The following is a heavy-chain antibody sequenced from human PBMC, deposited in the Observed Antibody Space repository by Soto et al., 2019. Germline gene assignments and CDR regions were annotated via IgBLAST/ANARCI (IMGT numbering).Heavy chain of an antibody. D-gene: IGHD6-19*01. Sequence: QVQLVESGGGVVQPGRSLRLSCAASGFTFSSYGMHWVRQAPGKGLEWVAVISYDGSNKYYADSVKGRFTISRDNXKXXLHLQMNSLRAEDTAVYYCAKTAVAGTMGEGNPDSWGQGTLVTVSS. CDR2: ISYDGSNK. J-gene: IGHJ4*02. CDR3: AKTAVAGTMGEGNPDS. V-gene: IGHV3-30*18. CDR1: GFTFSSYG.